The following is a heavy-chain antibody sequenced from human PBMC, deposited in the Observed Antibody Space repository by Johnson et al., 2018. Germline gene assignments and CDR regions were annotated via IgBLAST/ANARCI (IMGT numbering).Heavy chain of an antibody. J-gene: IGHJ6*02. CDR2: INWNSGDI. D-gene: IGHD2-21*01. Sequence: VQLQESGGGLVQPGRSLRLSCAASGFKFDDYVMHWVRQAPGKGLEWVSGINWNSGDIGYADTVKGRFTVSRDNARNSLYLQMSSVRSEDPALYYCAKDSRCRGDACYWTISGGMDVWGQGTTVIVSS. CDR1: GFKFDDYV. CDR3: AKDSRCRGDACYWTISGGMDV. V-gene: IGHV3-9*01.